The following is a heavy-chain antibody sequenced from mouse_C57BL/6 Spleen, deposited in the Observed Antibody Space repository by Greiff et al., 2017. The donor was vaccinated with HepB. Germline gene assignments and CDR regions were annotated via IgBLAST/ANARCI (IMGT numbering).Heavy chain of an antibody. V-gene: IGHV14-4*01. CDR3: TTLGYYGSSYGHY. Sequence: EVKLVESGAELVRPGASVKLSCTASGFNIKDDYMHWVKQRPEQGLEWIGWIDPENGDTEYASKFQGKATITAATSSNTAYLQLSSLTSEDTAVYYCTTLGYYGSSYGHYWGQGTTLTVSS. CDR1: GFNIKDDY. J-gene: IGHJ2*01. CDR2: IDPENGDT. D-gene: IGHD1-1*01.